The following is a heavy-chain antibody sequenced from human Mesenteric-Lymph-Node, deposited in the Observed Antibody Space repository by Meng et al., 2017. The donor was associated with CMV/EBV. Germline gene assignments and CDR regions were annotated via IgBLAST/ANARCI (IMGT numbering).Heavy chain of an antibody. CDR3: ARGSTGYSNSWYRY. V-gene: IGHV4-59*01. CDR2: IYYTGST. J-gene: IGHJ4*02. D-gene: IGHD6-13*01. CDR1: GGAIGPYY. Sequence: GSLRLSCTVSGGAIGPYYWSWIRQPAGKGLDWVGYIYYTGSTDYNPSLKSRVTVSIDMSKNQFSLRLSSVTAADPAVYYCARGSTGYSNSWYRYWGQGTLVTVSS.